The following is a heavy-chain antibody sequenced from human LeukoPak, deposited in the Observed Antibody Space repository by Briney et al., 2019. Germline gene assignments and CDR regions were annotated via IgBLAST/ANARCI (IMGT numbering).Heavy chain of an antibody. CDR1: GFTFSNYA. V-gene: IGHV3-23*01. J-gene: IGHJ5*01. CDR3: AKAGCYGSGSNYKWFDS. D-gene: IGHD3-10*01. Sequence: GGSLRLSCAASGFTFSNYAMSWVRQAPGKGLEWVSGITGSGGSTYYADSVKGRFTISRDDSRNTLYLQMNSLRAEDTAVYFCAKAGCYGSGSNYKWFDSWGQGTLVSVSS. CDR2: ITGSGGST.